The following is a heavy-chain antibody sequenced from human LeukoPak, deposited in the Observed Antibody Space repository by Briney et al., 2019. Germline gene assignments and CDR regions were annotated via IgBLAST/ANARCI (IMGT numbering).Heavy chain of an antibody. CDR2: INPNSGGT. V-gene: IGHV1-2*02. J-gene: IGHJ3*02. CDR3: ARDWGGSYTNAFDI. CDR1: GYTFTGYY. D-gene: IGHD1-26*01. Sequence: ASVKVSCQASGYTFTGYYMHWVRQAPGQGLEWMGWINPNSGGTNYAQKFQGRVTMTRDTSISTAYMELSRLRSDDTAVYYCARDWGGSYTNAFDIWGQGTMVTVSS.